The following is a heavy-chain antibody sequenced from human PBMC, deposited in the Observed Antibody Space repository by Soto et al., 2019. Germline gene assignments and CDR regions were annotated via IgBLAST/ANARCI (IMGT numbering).Heavy chain of an antibody. V-gene: IGHV1-18*01. CDR3: AREGQLGY. J-gene: IGHJ4*02. CDR2: ISGYNGNT. CDR1: GYTFSNYG. D-gene: IGHD6-6*01. Sequence: QVQLVQSGAEVKKPGASVKVSCQASGYTFSNYGFSWVRQAPGQGLEWMGWISGYNGNTNYAERLQGRVTMTTDTATRTAYMELKSLRYDDTAVYGCAREGQLGYWGQGTPVTVSS.